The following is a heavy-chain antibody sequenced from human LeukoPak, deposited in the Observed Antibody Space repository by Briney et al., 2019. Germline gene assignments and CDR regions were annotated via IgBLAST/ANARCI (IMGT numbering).Heavy chain of an antibody. CDR3: AKFSLRYFDWLIFFDY. J-gene: IGHJ4*02. CDR1: GFTFSSYA. Sequence: PGGSLRLSCAASGFTFSSYAMSWVRQAPGKGLEWVSAIRGSGGSTYYADSVKGRFTISRDNSKNTLYLQMNSLRAEDTAVYYCAKFSLRYFDWLIFFDYWGQGTLVTVSS. V-gene: IGHV3-23*01. D-gene: IGHD3-9*01. CDR2: IRGSGGST.